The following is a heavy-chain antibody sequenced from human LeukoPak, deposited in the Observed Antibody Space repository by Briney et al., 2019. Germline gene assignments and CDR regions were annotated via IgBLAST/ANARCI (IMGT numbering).Heavy chain of an antibody. V-gene: IGHV3-30*18. CDR3: AKSGPLHYYDSSGPGHAFDI. Sequence: GGSLRLSCAASGFTFSSYGMHWVRRAPGKGLEWVAVISYDGSNKYYADSVKGRFTISRDNSKNTLYLQMNSLRAEDTAVYYCAKSGPLHYYDSSGPGHAFDIWGQGTMVTVSS. J-gene: IGHJ3*02. CDR1: GFTFSSYG. D-gene: IGHD3-22*01. CDR2: ISYDGSNK.